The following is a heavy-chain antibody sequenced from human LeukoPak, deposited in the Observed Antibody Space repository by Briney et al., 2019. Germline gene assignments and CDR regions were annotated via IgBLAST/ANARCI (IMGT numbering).Heavy chain of an antibody. CDR2: IKQDGSEK. J-gene: IGHJ4*02. CDR1: GFTFSNYW. D-gene: IGHD3-22*01. Sequence: PGGSLRLSCAASGFTFSNYWMTWVRQAPGKGLEWVASIKQDGSEKYYVDSVKGRFTISRDNAKNSLYLQMNSLRAEDTAVYYCARARVEGSGYPGDYWGQGTLVTVSS. CDR3: ARARVEGSGYPGDY. V-gene: IGHV3-7*01.